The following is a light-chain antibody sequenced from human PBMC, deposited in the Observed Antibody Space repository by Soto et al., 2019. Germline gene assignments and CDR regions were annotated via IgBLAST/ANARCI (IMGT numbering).Light chain of an antibody. CDR3: QQRNVWPPIT. CDR2: DST. V-gene: IGKV3-11*01. J-gene: IGKJ5*01. Sequence: VLTRSPATLSLSPGERATVSCRASQSIHTALAWYQQKSGKPPRLVIYDSTLRANGVPDRFGGSRSGTEFTLTINSLEPEDFAVYYCQQRNVWPPITFGQGTRLEIK. CDR1: QSIHTA.